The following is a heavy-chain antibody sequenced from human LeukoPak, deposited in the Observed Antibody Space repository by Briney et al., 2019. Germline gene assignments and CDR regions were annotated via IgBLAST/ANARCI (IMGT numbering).Heavy chain of an antibody. CDR2: IYWDDDK. V-gene: IGHV2-5*02. D-gene: IGHD5-18*01. J-gene: IGHJ4*02. CDR1: SGSVSNYYWS. CDR3: AHYTVGYSYGTDY. Sequence: TLSLTCTVSSGSVSNYYWSWIRQPPGKALEWLALIYWDDDKRYSPSLKSRLTITKDTSKNQVVLTMTNMDPVDTATYYCAHYTVGYSYGTDYWGQGTLVTVSS.